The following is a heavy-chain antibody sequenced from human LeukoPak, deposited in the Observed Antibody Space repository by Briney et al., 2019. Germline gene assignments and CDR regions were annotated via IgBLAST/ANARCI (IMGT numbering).Heavy chain of an antibody. Sequence: PGGSLRLSCAASGFTFSSYAMSWVRQAPGKGLEWVAVISYDGSNKYYADSVKGRFTISRDNSKNTLYLQMNSLRAEDTAVYYCARGIQSGGDCYHCRWAFDIWGQGTMVTVSS. D-gene: IGHD2-21*02. CDR2: ISYDGSNK. V-gene: IGHV3-30-3*01. CDR1: GFTFSSYA. J-gene: IGHJ3*02. CDR3: ARGIQSGGDCYHCRWAFDI.